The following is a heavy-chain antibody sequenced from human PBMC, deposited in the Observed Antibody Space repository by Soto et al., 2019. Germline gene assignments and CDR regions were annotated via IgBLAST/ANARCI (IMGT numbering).Heavy chain of an antibody. D-gene: IGHD3-9*01. V-gene: IGHV1-46*01. CDR1: GYTFFKYF. CDR3: ARPLIGNNFDL. Sequence: ASVKVSCKASGYTFFKYFIHWVRQAPGHGLEWIGIINPSRGSATYGPIFQGRVSLTTDMPTSTVYMELSSLRSEDTAIYYCARPLIGNNFDLWGQGTSVTVSS. CDR2: INPSRGSA. J-gene: IGHJ3*01.